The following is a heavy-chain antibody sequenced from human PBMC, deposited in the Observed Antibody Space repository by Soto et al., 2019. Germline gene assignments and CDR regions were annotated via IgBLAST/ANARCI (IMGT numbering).Heavy chain of an antibody. J-gene: IGHJ6*02. CDR2: IDPSDSYT. CDR3: ASVDTAMVTTSSLFYYGMDV. D-gene: IGHD5-18*01. CDR1: GYSFTSYW. Sequence: GESLKISCKGSGYSFTSYWISWVRQMPGKGLEWMGRIDPSDSYTNYSPSFQGHVTISADKSISTAYLQWSSLKASDTAMYYCASVDTAMVTTSSLFYYGMDVWGQVTTVTVSS. V-gene: IGHV5-10-1*01.